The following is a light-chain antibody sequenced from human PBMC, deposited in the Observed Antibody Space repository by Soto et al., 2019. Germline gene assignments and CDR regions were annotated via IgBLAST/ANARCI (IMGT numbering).Light chain of an antibody. V-gene: IGKV3-20*01. CDR3: HQYGNSPWT. J-gene: IGKJ1*01. CDR1: QSVSSSY. CDR2: AAS. Sequence: ENVLKQSPGTLSLSPGERATLSCRASQSVSSSYLAWYQQKPGQAPRLLIYAASSRATGIPDRFSGSGSGTDFTLTISRLEPEDFEVYYCHQYGNSPWTFGQGTKVEIK.